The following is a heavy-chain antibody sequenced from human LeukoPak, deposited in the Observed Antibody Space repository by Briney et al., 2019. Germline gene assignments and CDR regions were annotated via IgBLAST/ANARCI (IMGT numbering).Heavy chain of an antibody. D-gene: IGHD4-17*01. CDR1: GFTFSNYA. CDR3: AKDIYGDYGGLDY. CDR2: IINSGGST. Sequence: GGSLRLXCAAPGFTFSNYAMNWVRLAPGKGLEWVSTIINSGGSTYYTDSVKGRFTISRDSSKNTLYLQMNSLRDEDTAVYYCAKDIYGDYGGLDYWGQGTLVTVSS. V-gene: IGHV3-23*01. J-gene: IGHJ4*02.